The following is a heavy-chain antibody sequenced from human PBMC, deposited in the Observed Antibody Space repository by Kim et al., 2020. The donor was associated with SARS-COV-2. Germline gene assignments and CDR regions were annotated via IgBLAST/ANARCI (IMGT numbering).Heavy chain of an antibody. CDR3: AADILVAPAGIHNNHAMDV. D-gene: IGHD2-2*01. CDR1: GGTFRSYA. CDR2: IVVVFGTG. Sequence: SVKVSCKPSGGTFRSYAFSWVRQAPGQGLEWMGGIVVVFGTGNYAQNFQGRVTITADESTSTAYMELSSLRFEDTAVYYCAADILVAPAGIHNNHAMDVWGQGTTVIVSS. V-gene: IGHV1-69*13. J-gene: IGHJ6*02.